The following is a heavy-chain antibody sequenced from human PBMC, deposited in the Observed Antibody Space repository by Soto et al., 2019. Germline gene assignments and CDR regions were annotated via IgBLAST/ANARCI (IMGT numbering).Heavy chain of an antibody. CDR2: IYWNDDK. V-gene: IGHV2-5*01. CDR3: AHGVGARGSFDY. Sequence: YGPPLVKPTQTLTLTCTFSGFSLSTSGVSVGWIRQPPGKALEWLAFIYWNDDKSYSPSLKSRLTVTKDNSKKQGVLTMTNMDPADTATYYCAHGVGARGSFDYWGQGTLVTVSS. J-gene: IGHJ4*02. D-gene: IGHD3-3*01. CDR1: GFSLSTSGVS.